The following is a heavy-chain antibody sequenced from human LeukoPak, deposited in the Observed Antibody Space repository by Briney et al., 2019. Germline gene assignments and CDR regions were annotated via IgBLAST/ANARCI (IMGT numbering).Heavy chain of an antibody. V-gene: IGHV4-59*02. D-gene: IGHD3-22*01. J-gene: IGHJ3*01. CDR3: AKDVSGTYYAFDV. CDR2: ISNRGST. CDR1: GASVRSHF. Sequence: PTETLSLTCGISGASVRSHFWSWIRQTPGMGLEWIGYISNRGSTACNPSLRSRVTISVDAPKNEVSLNVRSVSPADTAVYYCAKDVSGTYYAFDVWGQGRTV.